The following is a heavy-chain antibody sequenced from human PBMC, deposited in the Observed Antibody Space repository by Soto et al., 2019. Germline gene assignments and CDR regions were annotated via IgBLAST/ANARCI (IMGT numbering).Heavy chain of an antibody. V-gene: IGHV4-31*03. J-gene: IGHJ3*02. D-gene: IGHD5-12*01. Sequence: SETLSLTCTVSGGSISSGGYYWSWIRQHPGKGLEWIGYIYYGGSTYYNPSLKSRVTISVDTSKNQFSLKLSSVTAADTAVYYCARGGGFPAFDIWGQGTIVTVSS. CDR1: GGSISSGGYY. CDR2: IYYGGST. CDR3: ARGGGFPAFDI.